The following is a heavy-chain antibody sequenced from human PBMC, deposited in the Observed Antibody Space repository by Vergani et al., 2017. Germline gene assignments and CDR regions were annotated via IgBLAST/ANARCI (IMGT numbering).Heavy chain of an antibody. Sequence: QVQLVESGGGVVQPGRSLRLSCAASGFTFSSYGMHWVRQAPGKGLEWVAVIWYDGSNKYYADSVKGRFTISRDNSKNTLYLQMNSLRAEDTAVYYCARDERAYYDFWSGYYDFDYWGQGTLVTVSS. CDR1: GFTFSSYG. D-gene: IGHD3-3*01. J-gene: IGHJ4*02. V-gene: IGHV3-33*01. CDR3: ARDERAYYDFWSGYYDFDY. CDR2: IWYDGSNK.